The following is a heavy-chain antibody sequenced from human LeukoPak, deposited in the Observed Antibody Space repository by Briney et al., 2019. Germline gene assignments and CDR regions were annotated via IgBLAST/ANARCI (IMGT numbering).Heavy chain of an antibody. V-gene: IGHV3-11*06. D-gene: IGHD4-17*01. CDR1: GFTFSDYY. J-gene: IGHJ2*01. CDR3: ARDGLNYYGDYDSWYFDL. Sequence: PGGSLRLSCAASGFTFSDYYMSWIRQAPGKGLEWVSYISSSSSYTNYADSVKGRFTISRDNAKNSLYLQMNSLRAEDTAVYYCARDGLNYYGDYDSWYFDLWGRGTLVTVSP. CDR2: ISSSSSYT.